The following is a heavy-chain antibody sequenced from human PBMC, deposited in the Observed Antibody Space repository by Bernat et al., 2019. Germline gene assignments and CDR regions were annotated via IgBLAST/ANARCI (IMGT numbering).Heavy chain of an antibody. J-gene: IGHJ4*02. CDR3: AKDGGSYYVDDY. V-gene: IGHV3-30*02. CDR1: GFTFSSYG. CDR2: IRSDGSNK. Sequence: QVQLVESGGGVVQPGGSLRLSCAASGFTFSSYGMHWVRQAPGKGLEWVAFIRSDGSNKYSADSGKGRFTISRDNSKNTLSLQMNSLRAEDTAVYSCAKDGGSYYVDDYWGQGPLVTVSS. D-gene: IGHD1-26*01.